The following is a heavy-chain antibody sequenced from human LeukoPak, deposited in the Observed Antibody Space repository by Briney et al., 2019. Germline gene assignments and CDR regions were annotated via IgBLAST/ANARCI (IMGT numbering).Heavy chain of an antibody. CDR3: AKDGESRPGY. CDR2: ISGSGGST. V-gene: IGHV3-23*01. D-gene: IGHD3-10*01. J-gene: IGHJ4*02. CDR1: GFTFSSYA. Sequence: GGSLRLSCAASGFTFSSYAMSWVRQALGKGLEWVSAISGSGGSTYYADSVKGRFTISRDDSKNTLYLQMNSLRAEDTAVYYCAKDGESRPGYWGQGTLVTVSS.